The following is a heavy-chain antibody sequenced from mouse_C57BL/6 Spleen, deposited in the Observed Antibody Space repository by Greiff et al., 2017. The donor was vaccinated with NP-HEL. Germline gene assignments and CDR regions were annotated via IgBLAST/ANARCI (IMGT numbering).Heavy chain of an antibody. CDR3: ARSLYYYGSNALWAY. V-gene: IGHV1-61*01. CDR1: GYTFTSYW. CDR2: IYPSDSET. D-gene: IGHD1-1*01. Sequence: QVQLQQPGAELVRPGSSVKLSCKASGYTFTSYWMAWVKQRPGQGLEWIGNIYPSDSETHYNQKFKDKATLTVDKSSSTAYMQLSSLTSEDSAVYYCARSLYYYGSNALWAYWGQGTLVTVSA. J-gene: IGHJ3*01.